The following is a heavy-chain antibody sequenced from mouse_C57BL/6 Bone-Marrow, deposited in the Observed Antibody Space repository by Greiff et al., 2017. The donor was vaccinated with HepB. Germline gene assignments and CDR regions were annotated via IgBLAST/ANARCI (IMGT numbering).Heavy chain of an antibody. CDR1: GFTFSSYG. J-gene: IGHJ4*01. Sequence: EVQLVESGGDLVKPGGSLKLSCAASGFTFSSYGMSWVRQTPDKRLEWVATISSGGSYTYYPDSVKGRFTISRDNAKNTLYLQMSSLKSEDTAMYYCARRGSGYAMDYWGQGTSVTVSS. D-gene: IGHD3-2*02. CDR2: ISSGGSYT. V-gene: IGHV5-6*01. CDR3: ARRGSGYAMDY.